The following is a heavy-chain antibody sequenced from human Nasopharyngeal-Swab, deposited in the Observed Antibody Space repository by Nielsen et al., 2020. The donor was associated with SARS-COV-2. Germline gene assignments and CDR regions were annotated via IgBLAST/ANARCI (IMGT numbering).Heavy chain of an antibody. CDR3: ARSGPHYGMDV. CDR2: IYYSGCT. Sequence: WIRQPPGQGLEWIGYIYYSGCTNYNPSLKSRVTISVDTSKNQFSLTLSSVTAADTAVYYCARSGPHYGMDVWGQGTTVTVSS. J-gene: IGHJ6*02. V-gene: IGHV4-59*01.